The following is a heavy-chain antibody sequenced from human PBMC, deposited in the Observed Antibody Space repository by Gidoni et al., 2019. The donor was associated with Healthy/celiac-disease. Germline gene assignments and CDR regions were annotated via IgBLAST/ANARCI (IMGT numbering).Heavy chain of an antibody. CDR1: GFTFSSYS. D-gene: IGHD3-10*01. J-gene: IGHJ3*02. Sequence: EVQLVESGGGLVKPGGSLRLSCAASGFTFSSYSMNWVRQAPGKGLEWVSSISSSSSYIYYADSVKGRFTISRDNAKNSLYLQMNSLRAEDTAVYYCARDPEYGSGSYYTDAFDIWGQGTMVTVSS. CDR3: ARDPEYGSGSYYTDAFDI. CDR2: ISSSSSYI. V-gene: IGHV3-21*01.